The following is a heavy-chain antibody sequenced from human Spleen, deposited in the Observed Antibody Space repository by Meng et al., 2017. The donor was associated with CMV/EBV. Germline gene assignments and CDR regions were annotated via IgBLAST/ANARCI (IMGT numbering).Heavy chain of an antibody. CDR2: ISAYNGNT. Sequence: VSCETSGYPFISYGISWVRQAPGKGLEWMGWISAYNGNTNYAQKLQGRVTMTTDTSTSTAYMELRSLRSDDTAVYYCSTQGPNGIDSWGQGTLVTVSS. CDR1: GYPFISYG. J-gene: IGHJ4*02. V-gene: IGHV1-18*01. CDR3: STQGPNGIDS.